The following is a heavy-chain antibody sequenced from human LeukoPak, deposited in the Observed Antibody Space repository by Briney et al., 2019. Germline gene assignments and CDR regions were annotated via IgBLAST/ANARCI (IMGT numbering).Heavy chain of an antibody. CDR1: GDSISSYY. CDR3: ARLTRLSTSPDRYYLDY. D-gene: IGHD6-6*01. Sequence: SETLSLTCTVSGDSISSYYWSWIRQPPGKGLEWIGYIYTSGGTNYIPSIKGRVTISIDTSKNQFSLKLSSVTAADSAVYYCARLTRLSTSPDRYYLDYWGQGTLVTVSS. CDR2: IYTSGGT. J-gene: IGHJ4*02. V-gene: IGHV4-4*09.